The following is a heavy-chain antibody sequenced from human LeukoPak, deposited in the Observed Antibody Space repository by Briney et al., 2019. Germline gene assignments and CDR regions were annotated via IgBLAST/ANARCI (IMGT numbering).Heavy chain of an antibody. J-gene: IGHJ4*02. D-gene: IGHD1-26*01. CDR1: GYSFTSYW. CDR3: AIAPSIVGAEGTFDY. CDR2: IYPGDSDT. V-gene: IGHV5-51*01. Sequence: GESLKISCKGSGYSFTSYWIGWVRQMPGKGLEWMGIIYPGDSDTRYSPSFQGQVTISADKSISTAYLQWSSLKASDTAMYYCAIAPSIVGAEGTFDYWGQGTLVTVSS.